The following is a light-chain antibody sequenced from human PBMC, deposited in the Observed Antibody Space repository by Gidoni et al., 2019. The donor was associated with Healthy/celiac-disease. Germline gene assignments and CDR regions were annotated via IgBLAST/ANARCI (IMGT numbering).Light chain of an antibody. CDR3: QQRSNWPPRT. J-gene: IGKJ1*01. CDR2: DAS. CDR1: QSVSSY. V-gene: IGKV3-11*01. Sequence: EIVLTQSPATLSLSPGERATLSRRASQSVSSYLAWYQQKPGQAPRLPIYDASNRATGIPARFSGSGSGTDFTLTISSLEPEDFAVYYCQQRSNWPPRTFGQGTKVEIK.